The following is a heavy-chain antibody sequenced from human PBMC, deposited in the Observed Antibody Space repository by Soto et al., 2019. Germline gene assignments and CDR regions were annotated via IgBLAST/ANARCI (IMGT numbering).Heavy chain of an antibody. CDR2: ISSSRTYI. D-gene: IGHD3-22*01. CDR3: AREGSYDSSGSYIQAFCY. J-gene: IGHJ4*01. CDR1: GFNFGSYV. V-gene: IGHV3-21*01. Sequence: GGSLRLSCATSGFNFGSYVMHWVRQAPGKGLEWVSSISSSRTYIYYADSVKGRFTISRDNAKNSLSLHMNSLTDEDTAIYYCAREGSYDSSGSYIQAFCYWDQG.